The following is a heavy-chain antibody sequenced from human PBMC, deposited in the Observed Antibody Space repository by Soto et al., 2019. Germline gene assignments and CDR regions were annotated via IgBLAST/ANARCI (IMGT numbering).Heavy chain of an antibody. Sequence: SVKVSCKASGGTFSSYAISWVRQAPGQGLEWMGGIIPIFGTANYAQKFQGRVTITADKSTSTAYMELSSLRSEDTVVYYCARDGDDIAARRKYYFDYWGQGTLVTVSS. J-gene: IGHJ4*02. CDR2: IIPIFGTA. V-gene: IGHV1-69*06. CDR3: ARDGDDIAARRKYYFDY. D-gene: IGHD6-6*01. CDR1: GGTFSSYA.